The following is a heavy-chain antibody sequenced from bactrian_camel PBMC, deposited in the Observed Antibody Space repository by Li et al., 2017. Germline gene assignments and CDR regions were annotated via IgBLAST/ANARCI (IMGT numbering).Heavy chain of an antibody. Sequence: QLVESGGGSVQAGGSLTLSCAASGHIFGSRCMGWFRQAPGKEREGVASIHTGGNSPDYDDSVKGRFTISQDNSKNTLFLQLNVLRPEDTAMYYCAARKVARGSHFSLGRAPALRRDEYNFWGQGTQVTVS. CDR1: GHIFGSRC. CDR2: IHTGGNSP. D-gene: IGHD2*01. V-gene: IGHV3S1*01. CDR3: AARKVARGSHFSLGRAPALRRDEYNF. J-gene: IGHJ4*01.